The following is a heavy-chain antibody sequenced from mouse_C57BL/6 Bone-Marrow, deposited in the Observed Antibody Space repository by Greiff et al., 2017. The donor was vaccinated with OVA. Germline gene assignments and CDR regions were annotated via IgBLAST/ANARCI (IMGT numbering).Heavy chain of an antibody. CDR3: SRDYDAPYDLDY. CDR1: GFNIKDDS. Sequence: VQLQQSGAELVRPGASVKLSCTASGFNIKDDSMHWVKPRPEQGLVWIGWFDPENGATGYASKFPGKATLTAVASSNTAYLQLSSLTSEDTAVYYCSRDYDAPYDLDYWGQGTTLTVSS. J-gene: IGHJ2*01. V-gene: IGHV14-4*01. D-gene: IGHD2-4*01. CDR2: FDPENGAT.